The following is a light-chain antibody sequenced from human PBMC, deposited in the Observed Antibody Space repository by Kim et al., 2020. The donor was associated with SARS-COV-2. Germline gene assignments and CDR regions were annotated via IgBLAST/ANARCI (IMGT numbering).Light chain of an antibody. CDR1: QSARRNY. J-gene: IGKJ1*01. CDR3: QQYGSSPRT. Sequence: PAERAPPAGTASQSARRNYVAWYHQKPGQAPRLLIFGASSRATGISDRFSGSGSGTDFTLTISRLEPEEFAVYYCQQYGSSPRTFGQGTKVDIK. CDR2: GAS. V-gene: IGKV3-20*01.